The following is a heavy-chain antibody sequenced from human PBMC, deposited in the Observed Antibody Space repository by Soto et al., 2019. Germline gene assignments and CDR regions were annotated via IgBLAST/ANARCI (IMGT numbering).Heavy chain of an antibody. Sequence: QVHLVQSGAEVKQPGASVRDSCKASGYTFTNYDITWVRQATGQGLEWMGWMNPDSENTGSPQKFQGRVTMTVNTSINTAYMELTSLRSEDTAVYYCTRAQFEFGSYFGLDVWGQGTTVTVSS. J-gene: IGHJ6*02. CDR1: GYTFTNYD. V-gene: IGHV1-8*01. D-gene: IGHD3-10*01. CDR2: MNPDSENT. CDR3: TRAQFEFGSYFGLDV.